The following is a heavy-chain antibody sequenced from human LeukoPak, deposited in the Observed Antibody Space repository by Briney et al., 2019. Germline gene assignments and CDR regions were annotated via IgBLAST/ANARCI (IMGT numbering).Heavy chain of an antibody. Sequence: GGSLRLSCAASGFTFSGYVMSWVRQAPGKGLEWVSGISGSGGSTNYADSVKGRFTISRDNAKNSLYLQMNSLRAEDTAVYYCARGGNGLDYWGQGTLVTVSS. D-gene: IGHD1-14*01. J-gene: IGHJ4*02. CDR3: ARGGNGLDY. CDR1: GFTFSGYV. V-gene: IGHV3-23*01. CDR2: ISGSGGST.